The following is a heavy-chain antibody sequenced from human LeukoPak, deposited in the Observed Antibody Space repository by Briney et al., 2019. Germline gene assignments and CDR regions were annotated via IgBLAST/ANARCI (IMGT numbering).Heavy chain of an antibody. D-gene: IGHD2-15*01. CDR2: INPNSGGT. CDR1: GYTFTGYY. V-gene: IGHV1-2*02. Sequence: ASVKVSCKASGYTFTGYYMHWVRQAPGQGLEWMGWINPNSGGTNYAQKFQGRVTMTRVTSISTAYMELSRLRSDDTAVYYCASALYCSGGSCYDYWGQGTLVTVSS. J-gene: IGHJ4*02. CDR3: ASALYCSGGSCYDY.